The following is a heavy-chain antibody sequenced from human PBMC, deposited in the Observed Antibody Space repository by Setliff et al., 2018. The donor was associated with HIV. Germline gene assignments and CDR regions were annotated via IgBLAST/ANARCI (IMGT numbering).Heavy chain of an antibody. D-gene: IGHD3-16*01. CDR1: GGSINSDY. CDR2: IYNSGST. V-gene: IGHV4-59*01. CDR3: ARGVGTLGSNYYGMDV. J-gene: IGHJ6*02. Sequence: SETLSLTCTVSGGSINSDYLNWIRQPPGKGLEWIGYIYNSGSTNYNPSLKSRVTISVDTSKNQFALKLSSVTAADTAVYYCARGVGTLGSNYYGMDVWGQGTTVTVSS.